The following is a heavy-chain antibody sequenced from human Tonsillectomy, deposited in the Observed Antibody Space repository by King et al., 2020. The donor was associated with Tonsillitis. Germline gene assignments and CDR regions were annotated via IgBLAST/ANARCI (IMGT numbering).Heavy chain of an antibody. V-gene: IGHV4-34*01. CDR3: ARGRFDY. CDR1: GGSFSGYY. Sequence: VQLLQWGAGLLKPSETLSLTCAVYGGSFSGYYWSWIRQPPGKGLEWIGEINHSGSTNYNPSLKSRVTVSVDTSKNQFSLKLSSVTAADTAVYYWARGRFDYWGQGTLVTVSS. J-gene: IGHJ4*02. CDR2: INHSGST.